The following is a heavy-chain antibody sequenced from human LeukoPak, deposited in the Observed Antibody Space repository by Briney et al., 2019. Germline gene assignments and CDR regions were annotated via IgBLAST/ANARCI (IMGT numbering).Heavy chain of an antibody. J-gene: IGHJ6*02. CDR3: ARDPPYYYYGMDV. V-gene: IGHV3-33*01. CDR1: GFTFSSYG. CDR2: IWYDGSNK. Sequence: GGSLRLSCAASGFTFSSYGMHWVHQAPGKGLEWVAVIWYDGSNKYYADSVKGRFTISRDNSKNTLYLQMNSLRAEDTAVYYCARDPPYYYYGMDVWGQGTTVTVSS.